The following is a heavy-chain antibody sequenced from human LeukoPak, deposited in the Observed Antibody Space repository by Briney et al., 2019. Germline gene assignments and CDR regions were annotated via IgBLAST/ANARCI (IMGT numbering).Heavy chain of an antibody. CDR3: ARLVPPLYYLDY. V-gene: IGHV4-59*08. J-gene: IGHJ4*02. CDR2: LYYSGNT. Sequence: SETLSLTCNVSGASISSHYWSWIRQSPGKGLEWIGDLYYSGNTNYNPSLKSQVTLSVDTSNNHFSLRLRSVTAADTAFYFCARLVPPLYYLDYWGQGTLVTVSS. D-gene: IGHD2-2*01. CDR1: GASISSHY.